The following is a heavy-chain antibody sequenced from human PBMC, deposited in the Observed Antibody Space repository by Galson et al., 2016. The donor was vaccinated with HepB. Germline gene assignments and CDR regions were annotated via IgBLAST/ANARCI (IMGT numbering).Heavy chain of an antibody. CDR3: AREAGIAAAATYDY. CDR1: GLTFSRDG. CDR2: IWSDGNTK. D-gene: IGHD6-13*01. Sequence: SLRLSCAASGLTFSRDGMHWVRQPPGQGLEWVAVIWSDGNTKFYADSVKGRFTISRDNSKNTLFLQMNSLRAEDRAVYYCAREAGIAAAATYDYWGQGTLVTVSS. V-gene: IGHV3-33*01. J-gene: IGHJ4*02.